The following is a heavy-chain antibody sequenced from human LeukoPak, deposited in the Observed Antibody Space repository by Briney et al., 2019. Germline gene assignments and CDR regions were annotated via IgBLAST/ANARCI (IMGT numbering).Heavy chain of an antibody. V-gene: IGHV4-61*02. CDR3: ARGRGYSYGYYYFDY. J-gene: IGHJ4*02. CDR2: IYTSGST. CDR1: GGSISSGSYY. Sequence: SETLCLTCIVSGGSISSGSYYWSWIRQPAGKGLEWIGRIYTSGSTNYNPSLKSRVTISVDTSKNQFSLKLSSVTAADTAVYYCARGRGYSYGYYYFDYWGQGTLVTVSS. D-gene: IGHD5-18*01.